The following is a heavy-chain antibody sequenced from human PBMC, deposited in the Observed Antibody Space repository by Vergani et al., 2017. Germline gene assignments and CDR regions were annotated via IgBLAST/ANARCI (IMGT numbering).Heavy chain of an antibody. Sequence: QVQLQESGPGLVKPSETLSLTCTVSGGSISSYYWSWIRQPPGNGLEWIGYIYYSGSTNYNPSLKSRVTISVDTSKNQFSLKLSSVTAADTAVYYCARASSSSWLFDYWGQGTLVTVSS. D-gene: IGHD6-13*01. CDR2: IYYSGST. CDR3: ARASSSSWLFDY. V-gene: IGHV4-59*01. J-gene: IGHJ4*02. CDR1: GGSISSYY.